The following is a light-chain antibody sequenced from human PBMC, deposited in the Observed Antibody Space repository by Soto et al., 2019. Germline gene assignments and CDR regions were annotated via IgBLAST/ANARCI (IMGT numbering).Light chain of an antibody. Sequence: EIVLTQSPGTLSLSPGERATLSCRASQSVTSNYSAWFQQKPREAPRVLIYAASSRATGVPDRFSGSGSGKDFTLTISRLDPEDFAVYYCQQYTSLPFTFGPGTKVDIK. J-gene: IGKJ3*01. CDR1: QSVTSNY. V-gene: IGKV3-20*01. CDR3: QQYTSLPFT. CDR2: AAS.